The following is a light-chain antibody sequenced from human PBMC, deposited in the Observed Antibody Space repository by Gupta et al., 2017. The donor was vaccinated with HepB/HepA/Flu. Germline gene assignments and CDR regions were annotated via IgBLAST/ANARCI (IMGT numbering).Light chain of an antibody. CDR3: QQYGSSSYT. V-gene: IGKV3-20*01. J-gene: IGKJ2*01. Sequence: EIVLTQSPGTLSLSPGERATLSCRASQSVSSNYLAWYQQKPGQAPRLLISSASTRATGIPDRFSGSGSGTEFTLTISRREPEDFAVYYCQQYGSSSYTFGQGTKLEIK. CDR2: SAS. CDR1: QSVSSNY.